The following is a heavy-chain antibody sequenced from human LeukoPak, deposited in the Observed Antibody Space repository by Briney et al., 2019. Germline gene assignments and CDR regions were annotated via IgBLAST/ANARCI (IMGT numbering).Heavy chain of an antibody. D-gene: IGHD2-15*01. J-gene: IGHJ4*02. CDR3: ARQYCSGGSCYLTTDY. CDR1: GFTFSSYS. V-gene: IGHV3-21*01. CDR2: ISSGSDYI. Sequence: GGSLRLSYAASGFTFSSYSMDWVRQAPGKGLEWVSLISSGSDYIYYADSVKGRFTISRDSAANSLYLQMNSLRAEDTAVYYCARQYCSGGSCYLTTDYWGQGTLVTVSS.